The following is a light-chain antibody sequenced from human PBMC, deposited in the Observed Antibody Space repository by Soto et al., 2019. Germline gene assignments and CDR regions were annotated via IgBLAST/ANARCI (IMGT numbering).Light chain of an antibody. J-gene: IGKJ1*01. CDR2: GAS. V-gene: IGKV3-15*01. CDR1: QSVGNN. CDR3: QQYNNFRWT. Sequence: EVVMAQSPVTLSVSPGDGAALSCRASQSVGNNLAWYQQKPGQAPRLLVYGASTRATGVPARFSGSGSGTEFTLTISSLQPDDVATYYCQQYNNFRWTFGQGTKVDVK.